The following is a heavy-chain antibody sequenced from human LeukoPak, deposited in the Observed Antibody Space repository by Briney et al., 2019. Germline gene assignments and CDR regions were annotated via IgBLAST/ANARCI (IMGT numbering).Heavy chain of an antibody. Sequence: ASVKVSCKVSGYTLTELSMHWVRQAPGKGLEWMGGFDPEDGETIYAQKFQGRVTMTEDTSTDTAYMELSSLRPEDTAVYYCATELLYYGSGSYAVFDIWGQGTMVTVSS. J-gene: IGHJ3*02. V-gene: IGHV1-24*01. CDR3: ATELLYYGSGSYAVFDI. CDR1: GYTLTELS. D-gene: IGHD3-10*01. CDR2: FDPEDGET.